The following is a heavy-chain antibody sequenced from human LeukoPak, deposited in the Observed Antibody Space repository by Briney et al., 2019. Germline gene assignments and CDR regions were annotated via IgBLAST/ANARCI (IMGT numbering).Heavy chain of an antibody. D-gene: IGHD3-10*01. J-gene: IGHJ6*03. CDR2: ISSSGSTI. V-gene: IGHV3-48*03. CDR1: GFTFSSYE. Sequence: GGSLRLSCAASGFTFSSYEMNWVRQAPGKGLEWVSYISSSGSTIYYADSVKGRFTISRDNAKNSLYLQMNSLRAEDTAVYYCAFPSPTLHYHALLWSGEALGEYYMDVWGRGTTVTVSS. CDR3: AFPSPTLHYHALLWSGEALGEYYMDV.